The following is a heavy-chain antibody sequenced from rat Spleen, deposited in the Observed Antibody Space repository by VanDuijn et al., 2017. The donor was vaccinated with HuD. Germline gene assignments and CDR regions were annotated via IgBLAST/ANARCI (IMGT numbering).Heavy chain of an antibody. CDR1: GFTFSDYY. J-gene: IGHJ1*01. CDR2: ISYDGSST. Sequence: EVQLVESDGGLVQPGRSLKLSCAASGFTFSDYYMAWVRQAPTKGLEWVATISYDGSSTYYRDSVKGRFTISRDNAKNTQYLQMDSLRSEDTATYYCARIITTYWYFDFWGPGTMVTVSS. CDR3: ARIITTYWYFDF. D-gene: IGHD1-6*01. V-gene: IGHV5-29*01.